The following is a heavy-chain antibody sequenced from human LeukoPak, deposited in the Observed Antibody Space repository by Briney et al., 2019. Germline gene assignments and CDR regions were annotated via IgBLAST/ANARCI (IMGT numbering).Heavy chain of an antibody. CDR1: GYTFSTYW. V-gene: IGHV5-51*01. Sequence: GESLKISCKGSGYTFSTYWSGWVRQIPGEGPEWMGIINPGDSDTRYSPSFQGQVTFSADKSISTAYLQWSSLKASDTAMYYCARQNFYGVFDKWGQGTMVIVSS. D-gene: IGHD2-8*01. CDR2: INPGDSDT. CDR3: ARQNFYGVFDK. J-gene: IGHJ3*02.